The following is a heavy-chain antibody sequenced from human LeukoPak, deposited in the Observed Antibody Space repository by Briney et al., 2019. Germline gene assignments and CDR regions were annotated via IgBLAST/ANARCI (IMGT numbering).Heavy chain of an antibody. D-gene: IGHD6-13*01. CDR2: IIPILGIA. CDR1: GGTFSSYA. J-gene: IGHJ5*02. CDR3: ARSMAAEGTGPFDP. V-gene: IGHV1-69*04. Sequence: SVKVSCKASGGTFSSYAISWVRQAPGQGLEWMGRIIPILGIAKYAQKFQDRVTITTDESTSTAYMELSSLKSEDTAMYYCARSMAAEGTGPFDPWGQGTLVTVSS.